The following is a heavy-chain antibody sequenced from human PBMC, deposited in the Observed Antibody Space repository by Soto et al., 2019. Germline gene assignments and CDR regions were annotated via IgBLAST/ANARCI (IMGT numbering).Heavy chain of an antibody. CDR2: IYYSGST. CDR1: GGSISSYN. CDR3: ATPYYDILTGYST. J-gene: IGHJ5*02. V-gene: IGHV4-59*01. D-gene: IGHD3-9*01. Sequence: QVQLQESGPGLVKPSETLSLTCTVSGGSISSYNWSWIRQPPGKGLEWIGYIYYSGSTNYNPSLKSRVTISVDTSKNQFSLKLSSVTAADTAVYYCATPYYDILTGYSTWGQGTLVTVSS.